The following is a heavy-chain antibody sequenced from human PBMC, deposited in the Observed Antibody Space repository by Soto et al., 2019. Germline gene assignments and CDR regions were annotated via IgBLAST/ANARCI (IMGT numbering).Heavy chain of an antibody. Sequence: GGSLRLSCAASGYTFSRHWMHWVRQAPGKGLEWVSAISSSGSYTYYADSVKGRFTISRDNSKNTLYLQMNSLRAEDTAVYYCAKDGRDPTRWFDPWGQGTLVTVSS. J-gene: IGHJ5*02. CDR1: GYTFSRHW. CDR3: AKDGRDPTRWFDP. D-gene: IGHD2-2*01. CDR2: ISSSGSYT. V-gene: IGHV3-23*01.